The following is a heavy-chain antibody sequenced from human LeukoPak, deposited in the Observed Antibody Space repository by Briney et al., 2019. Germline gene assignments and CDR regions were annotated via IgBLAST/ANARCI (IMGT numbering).Heavy chain of an antibody. Sequence: RGSLRLSCAAPGFTFSGYWMHWGRQVPGKRLVCVSRIKTEGSRIGSADSARGAFTISRDNVRNTLSLQMNSLRAQETPVYYCGREEDRGRLDYWGQGTLVTVSS. CDR1: GFTFSGYW. CDR3: GREEDRGRLDY. J-gene: IGHJ4*02. D-gene: IGHD1-26*01. CDR2: IKTEGSRI. V-gene: IGHV3-74*01.